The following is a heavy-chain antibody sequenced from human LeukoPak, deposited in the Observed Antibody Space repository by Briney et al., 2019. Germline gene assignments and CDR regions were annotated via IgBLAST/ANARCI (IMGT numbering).Heavy chain of an antibody. CDR3: ARYGYYYALDV. V-gene: IGHV3-7*04. D-gene: IGHD4-17*01. Sequence: PGGSLRLSCAASGFTFSSYWMSWVRQAPGKGLEWVANIKEDGSEEYYVGSVKGRFTISRDNAKNSLYFQMNSLRAEDTAVYYCARYGYYYALDVWGQGTTVTVSS. J-gene: IGHJ6*02. CDR1: GFTFSSYW. CDR2: IKEDGSEE.